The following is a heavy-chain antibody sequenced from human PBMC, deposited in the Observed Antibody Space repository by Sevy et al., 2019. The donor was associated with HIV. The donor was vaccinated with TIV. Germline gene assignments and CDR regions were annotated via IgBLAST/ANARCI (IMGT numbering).Heavy chain of an antibody. CDR1: GYTFTSYG. D-gene: IGHD2-15*01. J-gene: IGHJ6*02. CDR2: ISAYNGNT. V-gene: IGHV1-18*01. Sequence: ASVKVSCKASGYTFTSYGISWVRQAPGQGLEWMGWISAYNGNTNYAQKLQGRVTMTTDTSTSTAYMELGSLRSDDTAVYYCARDEDYCSGGSCYNYYYYGMDVWGQGTTVTVSS. CDR3: ARDEDYCSGGSCYNYYYYGMDV.